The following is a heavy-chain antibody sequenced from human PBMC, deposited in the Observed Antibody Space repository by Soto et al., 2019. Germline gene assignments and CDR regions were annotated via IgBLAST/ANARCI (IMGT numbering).Heavy chain of an antibody. Sequence: QVQLVESGGGVVQPGRSLRLSCAASGFTFSSYGMHWVRQAPGKGLEWMAVIWYDGNSKDYGDSVRGRLTVSRDNSKNTLYLQMDSLRAEDTAVYYCARDSSSWEGFDFWGQGTLVTVSS. CDR2: IWYDGNSK. V-gene: IGHV3-33*01. CDR3: ARDSSSWEGFDF. J-gene: IGHJ4*02. CDR1: GFTFSSYG. D-gene: IGHD1-26*01.